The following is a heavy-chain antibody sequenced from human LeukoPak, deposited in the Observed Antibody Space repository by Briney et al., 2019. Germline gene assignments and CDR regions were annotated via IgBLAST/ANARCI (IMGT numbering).Heavy chain of an antibody. CDR2: ISSSGNTI. CDR1: GFTFSNYE. CDR3: ARGVYDSSGYYHY. D-gene: IGHD3-22*01. Sequence: GGSLRLSCAVSGFTFSNYEMNWVRQAPGKGLEWVSYISSSGNTIYHADSVKGRFTISRGNAKNSLYLQMNSLRAEDTAVYYCARGVYDSSGYYHYWGQGTLVTVSS. V-gene: IGHV3-48*03. J-gene: IGHJ4*02.